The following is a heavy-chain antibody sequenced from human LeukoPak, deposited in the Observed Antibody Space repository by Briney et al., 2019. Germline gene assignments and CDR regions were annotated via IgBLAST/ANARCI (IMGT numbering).Heavy chain of an antibody. CDR2: IYYSGST. CDR1: GGSISSYY. V-gene: IGHV4-59*01. J-gene: IGHJ4*02. Sequence: SETLSLTCTVSGGSISSYYWSWIRQPPGKGLEWIGYIYYSGSTNYNPSLKSRVTISVDTSKNQFSLKLSSVTAADTAVYYCARDRSGYSYGLIQYYFDYWGQGTLVTVSS. D-gene: IGHD5-18*01. CDR3: ARDRSGYSYGLIQYYFDY.